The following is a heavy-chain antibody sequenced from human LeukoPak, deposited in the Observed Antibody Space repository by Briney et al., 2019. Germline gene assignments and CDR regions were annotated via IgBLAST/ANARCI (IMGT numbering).Heavy chain of an antibody. CDR2: FDPEDGET. CDR3: ATVLRFLEWLNP. D-gene: IGHD3-3*01. CDR1: GYTLTELS. Sequence: GASVKVSCKVSGYTLTELSMHWVRQAPGKGPEWMGGFDPEDGETIYAQKFQGRVTMTEDTSTDTAYMELSSLRSEDTAVYYCATVLRFLEWLNPWGQGTLVTVSS. J-gene: IGHJ5*02. V-gene: IGHV1-24*01.